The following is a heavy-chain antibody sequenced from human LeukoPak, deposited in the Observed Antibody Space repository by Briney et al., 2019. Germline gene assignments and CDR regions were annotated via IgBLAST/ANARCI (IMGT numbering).Heavy chain of an antibody. CDR3: ARTRHCTNGVCYDHQWFDP. J-gene: IGHJ5*02. D-gene: IGHD2-8*01. V-gene: IGHV4-59*01. CDR1: GGSISSYY. CDR2: IYYSGST. Sequence: SETLSLTCTVSGGSISSYYWSWIRQPPGKGLEWIGYIYYSGSTNYNPSLKSRVTISVDTSKNQFSLKLSSVTAADTAVYYCARTRHCTNGVCYDHQWFDPWGQGTLVTVSS.